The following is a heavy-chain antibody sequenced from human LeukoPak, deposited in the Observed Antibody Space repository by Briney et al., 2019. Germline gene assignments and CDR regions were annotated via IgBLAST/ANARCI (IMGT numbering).Heavy chain of an antibody. CDR1: GFTFTDYA. CDR2: ILWNGGET. V-gene: IGHV3-9*01. CDR3: TRDMRPGGADV. J-gene: IGHJ6*02. D-gene: IGHD4-17*01. Sequence: GGSLRLSSSISGFTFTDYAVHWVRQVPGKGLEWVSGILWNGGETGYADSVKGRFTISRDKVKNFLYLQMNSLRVEDTALYFCTRDMRPGGADVWGQGTTVTVSS.